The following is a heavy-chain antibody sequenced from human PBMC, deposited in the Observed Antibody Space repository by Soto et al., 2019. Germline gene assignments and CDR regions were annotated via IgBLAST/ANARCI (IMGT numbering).Heavy chain of an antibody. V-gene: IGHV3-30*14. CDR1: AFTFSSYS. D-gene: IGHD5-18*01. CDR3: ATDRYMGDYHYYTLDV. J-gene: IGHJ6*02. CDR2: ISYDESNK. Sequence: GGSLILSCAASAFTFSSYSMHWVRQAPGKGLEWVAVISYDESNKYYADSVKGRFTISRDNSKNTLYLQMNSLRAEDTAVYYSATDRYMGDYHYYTLDVWGQGTTVTV.